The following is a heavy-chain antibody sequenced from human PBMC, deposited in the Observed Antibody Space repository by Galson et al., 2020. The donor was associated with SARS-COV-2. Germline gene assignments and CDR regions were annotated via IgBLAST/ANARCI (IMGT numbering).Heavy chain of an antibody. CDR3: ARGNSPCVTMFGIVTGPCGMDV. J-gene: IGHJ6*02. CDR1: GGSISSGNYY. Sequence: SETLSLTCTVSGGSISSGNYYWSWIRQPAGKGLEWIGRLYKSGNTNYNPSLWSQVTISVDTSKNQFSLKLRSVTAADTAVYYCARGNSPCVTMFGIVTGPCGMDVWGQGTAVTVSS. CDR2: LYKSGNT. V-gene: IGHV4-61*02. D-gene: IGHD3-3*01.